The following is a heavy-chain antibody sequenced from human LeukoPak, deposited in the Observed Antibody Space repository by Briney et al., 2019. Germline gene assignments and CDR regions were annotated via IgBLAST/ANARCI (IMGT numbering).Heavy chain of an antibody. CDR1: GGTFSSYA. Sequence: SVKLSCKASGGTFSSYAISWVPQAPGQGLEWMRRIIPIFGTANYAQKFQGRVTITTDESTSTAYMELSSLRSEDTAVYYCASRYSSGWYYNGLDYWGQGTLVTVSS. J-gene: IGHJ4*02. D-gene: IGHD6-19*01. CDR3: ASRYSSGWYYNGLDY. CDR2: IIPIFGTA. V-gene: IGHV1-69*05.